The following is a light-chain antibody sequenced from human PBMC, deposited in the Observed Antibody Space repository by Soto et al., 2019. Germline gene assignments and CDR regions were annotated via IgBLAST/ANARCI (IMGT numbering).Light chain of an antibody. CDR2: DAS. CDR3: QQRSNWPPVT. CDR1: QSVSRH. V-gene: IGKV3-11*01. J-gene: IGKJ4*01. Sequence: EVVLTQSPATLSLSPGERSTLSCRASQSVSRHLAWYQQKPGQAPRLLILDASDRATGIPARFSGSGSGTNFTLTTSSLEPEDFAVYYCQQRSNWPPVTFGGGTKVDIK.